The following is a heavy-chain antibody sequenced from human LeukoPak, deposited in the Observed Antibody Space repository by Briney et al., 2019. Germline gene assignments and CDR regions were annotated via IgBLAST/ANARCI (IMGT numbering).Heavy chain of an antibody. CDR3: ARWSLVGHFDY. Sequence: PSETLSLTCTVSGGSISSSSYYWGWIRQPPGKGLEWIGSIYYSGSTYYNPSLKSRVTISVDTSKNQFSLKLSSVTAADTAVYYCARWSLVGHFDYWGQGTLVTVSS. CDR1: GGSISSSSYY. CDR2: IYYSGST. D-gene: IGHD3-10*01. V-gene: IGHV4-39*07. J-gene: IGHJ4*02.